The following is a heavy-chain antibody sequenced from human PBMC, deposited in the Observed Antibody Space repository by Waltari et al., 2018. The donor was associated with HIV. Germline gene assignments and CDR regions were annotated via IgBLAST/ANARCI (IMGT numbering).Heavy chain of an antibody. CDR2: ISPKNDNT. CDR3: AGGGYYYASGASPAWYYGMDG. D-gene: IGHD3-10*01. CDR1: GYTYPSYG. J-gene: IGHJ6*02. V-gene: IGHV1-18*01. Sequence: QVQLVQSGVEVKKPGASVKVSCKASGYTYPSYGITWVRQAPGQGLEWMGWISPKNDNTNDARRLHGRVSMTIDTLTTTASMELRSLRSDDTAVYYCAGGGYYYASGASPAWYYGMDGWGQGTTVTVSS.